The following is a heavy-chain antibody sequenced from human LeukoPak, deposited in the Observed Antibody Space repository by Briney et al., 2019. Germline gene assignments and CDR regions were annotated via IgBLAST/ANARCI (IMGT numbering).Heavy chain of an antibody. D-gene: IGHD5-18*01. CDR2: IYTSGST. V-gene: IGHV4-4*07. Sequence: NASETLSLTCTVSGGSISSYYWSWIRQPAGKGLEWIGRIYTSGSTNYNPSLKSRVTISVDTSKNQFSLKLSSVTAADTAVYYCARDMKNTAMVRGDDAFDIWGQGTMVTVSS. J-gene: IGHJ3*02. CDR1: GGSISSYY. CDR3: ARDMKNTAMVRGDDAFDI.